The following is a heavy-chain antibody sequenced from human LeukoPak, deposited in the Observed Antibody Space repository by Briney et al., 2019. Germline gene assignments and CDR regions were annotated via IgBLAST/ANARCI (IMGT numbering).Heavy chain of an antibody. CDR3: AKGEAYYYDSSGYHSDY. V-gene: IGHV7-4-1*02. Sequence: GASVKVSCKASGYTFTSYAMNWVRQAPGQGLEWMGWINTNTGNPTYAQGFTGRFVFSLDTSVSTAYLQISSLKAEDTAVYYCAKGEAYYYDSSGYHSDYWGQGTLVTVSS. CDR1: GYTFTSYA. J-gene: IGHJ4*02. D-gene: IGHD3-22*01. CDR2: INTNTGNP.